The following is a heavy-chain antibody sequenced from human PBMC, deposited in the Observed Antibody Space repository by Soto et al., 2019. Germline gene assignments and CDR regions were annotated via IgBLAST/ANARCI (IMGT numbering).Heavy chain of an antibody. V-gene: IGHV1-46*01. CDR2: ISPSSGGT. CDR3: NRSMITTAGTDAFDL. J-gene: IGHJ3*01. D-gene: IGHD6-13*01. CDR1: GYTFTSYY. Sequence: ASVKVSCKASGYTFTSYYIHWVRQAPGHGPEWMGMISPSSGGTDYAQKFQGRVTMTRDTSTSTVYMELSSLRSEDTAVYYCNRSMITTAGTDAFDLWGQGTLGTVSS.